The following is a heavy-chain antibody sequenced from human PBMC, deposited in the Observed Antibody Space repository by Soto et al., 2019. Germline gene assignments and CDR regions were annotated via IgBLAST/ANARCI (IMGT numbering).Heavy chain of an antibody. D-gene: IGHD4-17*01. J-gene: IGHJ6*02. CDR1: GGSFSGYY. CDR3: ARDFRDYGDYGRYYYGMDV. Sequence: SETLSLTCAVYGGSFSGYYLSWVRQPPGKGLEWIGEINHSGSTNYNPSLKSRVTISVDTSKNQFSLKLSSVTAADTAVYYCARDFRDYGDYGRYYYGMDVWGQGTTVTVSS. V-gene: IGHV4-34*01. CDR2: INHSGST.